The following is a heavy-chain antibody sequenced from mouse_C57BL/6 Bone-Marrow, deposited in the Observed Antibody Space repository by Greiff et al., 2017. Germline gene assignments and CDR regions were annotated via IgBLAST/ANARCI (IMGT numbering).Heavy chain of an antibody. D-gene: IGHD1-1*01. CDR3: ARRRIYYYGSSSFDY. Sequence: QVQLQQPGTELVKPGASVKLSCKASGYTFTSYWMHWVKQRPGQGLEWIGNINPSNGGTKYNEKFKSKATLTVDKSSSTAYMQLSSLTSEDSAVYYCARRRIYYYGSSSFDYWGQGTTLTVSS. CDR2: INPSNGGT. CDR1: GYTFTSYW. J-gene: IGHJ2*01. V-gene: IGHV1-53*01.